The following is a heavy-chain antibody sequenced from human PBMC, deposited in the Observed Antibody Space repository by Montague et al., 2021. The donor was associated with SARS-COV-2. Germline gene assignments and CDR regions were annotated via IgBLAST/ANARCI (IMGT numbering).Heavy chain of an antibody. J-gene: IGHJ4*02. Sequence: SETLSLTCSVSGGSTSNYYWTWIRQSPGKGLQWIGYIFYTGSTKFNHSPNSRVSMSLDTSKNHVSLRLSAVTAADTARYYCARAQNICFIANCVNYFDLWGLGALVTVSS. CDR2: IFYTGST. CDR3: ARAQNICFIANCVNYFDL. V-gene: IGHV4-59*01. CDR1: GGSTSNYY. D-gene: IGHD2-15*01.